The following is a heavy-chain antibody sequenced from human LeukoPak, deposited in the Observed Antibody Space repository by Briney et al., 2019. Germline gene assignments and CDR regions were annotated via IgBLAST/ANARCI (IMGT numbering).Heavy chain of an antibody. J-gene: IGHJ5*02. V-gene: IGHV4-34*01. CDR2: INHSGST. CDR1: GGSFSGYY. D-gene: IGHD6-13*01. CDR3: ARRGLAANWFDP. Sequence: SETLSLTCAVYGGSFSGYYWSWIRQPPGKGLEWIGEINHSGSTNYNPSLKSRVTISVDTSKNQFSLKLSSVTAADTAVYYCARRGLAANWFDPWGRGTLVTVSS.